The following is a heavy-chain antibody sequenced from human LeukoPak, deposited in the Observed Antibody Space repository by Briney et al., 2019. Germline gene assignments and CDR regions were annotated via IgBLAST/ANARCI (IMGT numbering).Heavy chain of an antibody. V-gene: IGHV4-39*01. CDR1: GGSISSSSYY. CDR3: ARRLLDYYDSSGYTPIDY. CDR2: IYYSGST. J-gene: IGHJ4*02. D-gene: IGHD3-22*01. Sequence: SETLSLTCTVSGGSISSSSYYWGWIRQPPGKGLEWIGSIYYSGSTYYNPSLKSRVTISVDTSKNQFSLKLSSVTAADTAAYYCARRLLDYYDSSGYTPIDYWGQGTLVTVSS.